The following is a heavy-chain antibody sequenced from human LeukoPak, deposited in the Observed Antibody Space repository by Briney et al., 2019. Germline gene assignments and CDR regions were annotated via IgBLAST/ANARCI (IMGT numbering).Heavy chain of an antibody. Sequence: SETLSLTCTVSGGSITSYYWSWIRQPPGRGLEWIGNFYYSGTANYNPSLKSRVAISIDTSRNQFSRKLSSVTAADTAVYYCARPPFYWGQGTLVTVSS. CDR2: FYYSGTA. V-gene: IGHV4-59*08. CDR3: ARPPFY. J-gene: IGHJ4*02. CDR1: GGSITSYY.